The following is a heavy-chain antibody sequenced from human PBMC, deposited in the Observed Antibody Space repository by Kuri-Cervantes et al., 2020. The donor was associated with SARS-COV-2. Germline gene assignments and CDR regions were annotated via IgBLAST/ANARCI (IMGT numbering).Heavy chain of an antibody. Sequence: GSLRLSCTVSGGSISSYYWSWIRQPPGKGLEWIGYIYYSGSTNYNPSLKSRVTISVDTSKNQFSLKLSSVTAADTAVYYCTRVWTMVRGVSYYFDYWGQGTLVTVSS. D-gene: IGHD3-10*01. CDR2: IYYSGST. CDR1: GGSISSYY. V-gene: IGHV4-59*12. J-gene: IGHJ4*02. CDR3: TRVWTMVRGVSYYFDY.